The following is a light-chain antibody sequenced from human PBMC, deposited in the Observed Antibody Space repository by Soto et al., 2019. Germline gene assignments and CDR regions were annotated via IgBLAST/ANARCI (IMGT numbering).Light chain of an antibody. CDR3: QQYGSSTT. V-gene: IGKV3-20*01. J-gene: IGKJ1*01. CDR2: GAS. CDR1: QNLGTLY. Sequence: VLTQSPGTLSLSPGERGTLSCRASQNLGTLYLAWYQQKPGQAPRLLIYGASSRATGIPDRFSGSGSGTDFTLTISRLEPEDFAVYYCQQYGSSTTFGQGTKVDIK.